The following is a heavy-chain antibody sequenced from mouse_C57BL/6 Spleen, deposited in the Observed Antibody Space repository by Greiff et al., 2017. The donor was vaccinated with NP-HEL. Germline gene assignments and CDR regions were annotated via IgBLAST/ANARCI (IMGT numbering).Heavy chain of an antibody. J-gene: IGHJ4*01. CDR2: ISNGGGST. D-gene: IGHD1-1*01. CDR3: ARSGLLRYYAMDY. Sequence: EVMLVESGGGLVQPGGSLKLSCAASGFTFSDYYMYWVRQTPEKRLEWVAYISNGGGSTYYPDTVKGRFTISRDNAKNTLYLQMSRLKSEDTAMYYCARSGLLRYYAMDYWGQGTSVTVSS. CDR1: GFTFSDYY. V-gene: IGHV5-12*01.